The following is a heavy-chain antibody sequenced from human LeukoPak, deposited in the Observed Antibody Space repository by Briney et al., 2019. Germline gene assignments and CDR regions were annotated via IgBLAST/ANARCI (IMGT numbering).Heavy chain of an antibody. J-gene: IGHJ4*02. Sequence: PGGSLRLSCEASGFTSISYWMSWVRQAPGKGLEWVANIKQDGSEKYYVDSVKGRFTISRDNAKNSLYLQMNSLRAEDTAVYYCARSLWLPETFDYWGQGTLVTVSS. D-gene: IGHD5-12*01. V-gene: IGHV3-7*01. CDR2: IKQDGSEK. CDR1: GFTSISYW. CDR3: ARSLWLPETFDY.